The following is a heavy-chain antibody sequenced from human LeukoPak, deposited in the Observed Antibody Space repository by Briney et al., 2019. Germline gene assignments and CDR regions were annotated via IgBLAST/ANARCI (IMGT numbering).Heavy chain of an antibody. V-gene: IGHV1-2*04. CDR2: INPNSGGT. D-gene: IGHD1-1*01. CDR3: ARERGDGYNSGLRYFNY. J-gene: IGHJ4*02. Sequence: ASVKVSCKASGYTFTGYYLHWVRQAPGQGLEWMGWINPNSGGTNYAQKFQDWVTMTRDTSISTAYMELSRLRADDTAVYYCARERGDGYNSGLRYFNYWGQGTLVTVSS. CDR1: GYTFTGYY.